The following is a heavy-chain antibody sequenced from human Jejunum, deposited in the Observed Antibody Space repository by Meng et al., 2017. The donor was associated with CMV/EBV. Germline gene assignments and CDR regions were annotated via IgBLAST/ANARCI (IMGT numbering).Heavy chain of an antibody. Sequence: MSWIRQAPGKGLEWVAYIDSTGNTFSHADSVKGRFTISRDNAKNSLSLQMSSLRAEDTAVYYCARDRNQVYGVVVPYYYYSYGMDVWGQGTTVTVSS. CDR3: ARDRNQVYGVVVPYYYYSYGMDV. J-gene: IGHJ6*02. V-gene: IGHV3-11*04. D-gene: IGHD3-3*01. CDR2: IDSTGNTF.